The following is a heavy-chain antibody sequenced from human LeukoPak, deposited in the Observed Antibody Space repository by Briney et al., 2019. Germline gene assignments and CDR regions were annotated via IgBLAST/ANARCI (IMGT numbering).Heavy chain of an antibody. D-gene: IGHD6-19*01. CDR1: GFTFSSFW. V-gene: IGHV3-74*01. Sequence: GGSLRLSCAASGFTFSSFWMHWVRQAPGKGLVWVSRINSVGSSTSYADSVKGRFTISRGNAKSTLYLQMNSLRAEDTAVYYCARERTSGWDAFDFWGQGTLVTVSS. J-gene: IGHJ4*02. CDR3: ARERTSGWDAFDF. CDR2: INSVGSST.